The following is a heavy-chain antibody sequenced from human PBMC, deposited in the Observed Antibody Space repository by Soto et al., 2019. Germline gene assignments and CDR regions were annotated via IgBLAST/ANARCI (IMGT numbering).Heavy chain of an antibody. V-gene: IGHV4-34*01. J-gene: IGHJ6*02. D-gene: IGHD3-22*01. CDR2: INNRAIT. Sequence: QGQLQQWGAGLLKPSETLSLTCAVHGGSLNGNYWSWIRQSPGKGLEWIGEINNRAITNNNPSLKWRVSISIHSSNNQVSLKLTSVTAADTAVYYCARRYRRLYDKSGYSLPYFYCYGMDVWGQGTTVTVSS. CDR3: ARRYRRLYDKSGYSLPYFYCYGMDV. CDR1: GGSLNGNY.